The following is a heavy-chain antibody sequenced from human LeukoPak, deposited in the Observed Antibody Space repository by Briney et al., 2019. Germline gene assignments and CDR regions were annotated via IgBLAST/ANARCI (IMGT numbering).Heavy chain of an antibody. Sequence: GGSLRLSCAASGFTFSSHSMSWVRQAPGKGLEWVSAISDDGDSTYYADSVKGRFTISRDNSNNTLFLQMNSLRAEDTAVYYCAKVRTGHYFDYWGQGTLVTVSS. V-gene: IGHV3-23*01. J-gene: IGHJ4*02. CDR3: AKVRTGHYFDY. CDR1: GFTFSSHS. CDR2: ISDDGDST. D-gene: IGHD1-1*01.